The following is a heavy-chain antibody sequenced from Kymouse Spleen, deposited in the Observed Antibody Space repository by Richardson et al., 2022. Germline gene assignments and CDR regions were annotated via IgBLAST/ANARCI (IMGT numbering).Heavy chain of an antibody. CDR1: GFTFDDYA. CDR2: ISWNSGSI. J-gene: IGHJ5*02. V-gene: IGHV3-9*01. D-gene: IGHD2-2*02. Sequence: EVQLVESGGGLVQPGRSLRLSCAASGFTFDDYAMHWVRQAPGKGLEWVSGISWNSGSIGYADSVKGRFTISRDNAKNSLYLQMNSLRAEDTALYYCAKDSGDCSSTSCYKWFDPWGQGTLVTVSS. CDR3: AKDSGDCSSTSCYKWFDP.